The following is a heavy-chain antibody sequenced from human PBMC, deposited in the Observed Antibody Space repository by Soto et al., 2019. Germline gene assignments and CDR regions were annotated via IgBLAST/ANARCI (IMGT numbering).Heavy chain of an antibody. CDR3: ARLSSLYYNSDYGGYYFDY. Sequence: QVQLQESGPGLVKPSQTLSLTCTVSGGSIRGGDYYWSWIRQHPGKGLEWIGYIFYSGNSFYNPSLKSGVTISVDTSQTPFSLQLSSVTAAETAIYSCARLSSLYYNSDYGGYYFDYWGQGTLVSVSS. CDR1: GGSIRGGDYY. D-gene: IGHD3-10*01. CDR2: IFYSGNS. V-gene: IGHV4-31*03. J-gene: IGHJ4*02.